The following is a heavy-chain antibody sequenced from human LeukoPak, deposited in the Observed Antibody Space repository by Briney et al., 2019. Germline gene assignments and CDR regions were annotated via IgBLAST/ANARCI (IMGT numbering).Heavy chain of an antibody. J-gene: IGHJ6*03. CDR2: ISSSSSTI. D-gene: IGHD4-17*01. CDR1: GFTCSSYS. CDR3: ARVGMTTVIGYYYYMDV. Sequence: GGPLRLSCAAAGFTCSSYSMRGGRPAPGKGLEGGSYISSSSSTIYYADSVKGRFTISRDNAKNSLYLQMNSLRAEDTAVYYCARVGMTTVIGYYYYMDVWGKGTTVTVSS. V-gene: IGHV3-48*01.